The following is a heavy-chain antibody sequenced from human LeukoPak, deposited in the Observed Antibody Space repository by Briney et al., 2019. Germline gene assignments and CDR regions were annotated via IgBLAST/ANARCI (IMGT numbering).Heavy chain of an antibody. D-gene: IGHD3-3*01. V-gene: IGHV3-33*01. CDR2: IWYDGSNK. CDR3: AREGDFWSGYYLPPFDY. Sequence: PGGSLRLSCAASGFTFSSYGMHWVRQAPGKGLEWVAVIWYDGSNKYYADSVKGRFTIPRDNSKNTLYLQMNSLRAEDTAVYYCAREGDFWSGYYLPPFDYWGQGTLVTVSS. CDR1: GFTFSSYG. J-gene: IGHJ4*02.